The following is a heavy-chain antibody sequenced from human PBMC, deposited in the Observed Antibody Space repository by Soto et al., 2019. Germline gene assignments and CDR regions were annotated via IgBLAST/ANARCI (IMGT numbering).Heavy chain of an antibody. CDR2: ISSSSSTI. V-gene: IGHV3-48*01. D-gene: IGHD3-3*01. CDR1: GLTLSTSS. J-gene: IGHJ4*02. CDR3: ATSGDFWTGSYFDY. Sequence: GGSLRLSCAAFGLTLSTSSMNWVRQAPGKGLEWLSYISSSSSTIYYADSVNGRFTISRDNAKNSLYLQVNSLRAEDTAVYYCATSGDFWTGSYFDYWGQGTLVTVSS.